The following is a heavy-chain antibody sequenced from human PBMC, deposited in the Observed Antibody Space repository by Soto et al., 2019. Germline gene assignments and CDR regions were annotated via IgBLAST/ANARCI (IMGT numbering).Heavy chain of an antibody. V-gene: IGHV4-59*01. CDR2: IYYTGST. CDR1: NGSISGFY. Sequence: ETLSLTCTVSNGSISGFYWTWMRQPPGKGLEWIGHIYYTGSTNYNPSLKSRVTISVDTSKSQFSLKLNSVTDADTAMYYCARSKYLDYWGQGTLVTVSS. CDR3: ARSKYLDY. J-gene: IGHJ4*02.